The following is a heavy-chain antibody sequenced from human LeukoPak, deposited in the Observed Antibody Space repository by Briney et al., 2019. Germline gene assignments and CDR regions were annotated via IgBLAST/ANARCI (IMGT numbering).Heavy chain of an antibody. CDR1: GFTFSSYA. J-gene: IGHJ4*02. D-gene: IGHD2-2*01. CDR2: ISYDGSNK. CDR3: AKEAQGCSITSCYFDS. V-gene: IGHV3-30-3*01. Sequence: GGSLRLSCAASGFTFSSYAMSWVRQAPGKGLEWVAVISYDGSNKYYADSVKGRFTISRDNSKNTLFLQMNSLRAEDTAVYYCAKEAQGCSITSCYFDSWGQGNLVTVSS.